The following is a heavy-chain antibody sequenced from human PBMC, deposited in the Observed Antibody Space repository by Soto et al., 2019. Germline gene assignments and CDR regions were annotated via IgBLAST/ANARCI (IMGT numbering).Heavy chain of an antibody. D-gene: IGHD6-13*01. CDR2: IIPIFGTA. CDR1: VCTFSSYA. Sequence: QVQRVQSGAEVKKPGSSVKVSCKASVCTFSSYAIRWVRQAAGQGLEWVGGIIPIFGTANYAQKFQGRVTITAEESPSTDYMELSSLRCEDTAVYSSARVLVATAGTRKCYFDYWGEGTLVTVSS. CDR3: ARVLVATAGTRKCYFDY. V-gene: IGHV1-69*01. J-gene: IGHJ4*02.